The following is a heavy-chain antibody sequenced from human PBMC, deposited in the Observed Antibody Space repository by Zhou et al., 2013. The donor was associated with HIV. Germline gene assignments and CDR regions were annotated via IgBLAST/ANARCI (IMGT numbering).Heavy chain of an antibody. Sequence: QSGAEVKKPGASVKVSCKASGYTFTGYYIHWVRQAPGQGLDWMGWINPNSGGTNYAQGFQDRLTMTRDPSVTTTYMELNRLKSDDTAMYYCATSSSGPFDYWGQGTLVTVSS. CDR1: GYTFTGYY. CDR2: INPNSGGT. CDR3: ATSSSGPFDY. D-gene: IGHD6-19*01. J-gene: IGHJ4*02. V-gene: IGHV1-2*02.